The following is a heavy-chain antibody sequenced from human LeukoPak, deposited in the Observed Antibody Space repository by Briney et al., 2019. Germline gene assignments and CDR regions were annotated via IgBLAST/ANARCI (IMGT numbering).Heavy chain of an antibody. CDR3: ARHRRRGYNRVGAFDI. CDR2: INHSGST. V-gene: IGHV4-39*01. CDR1: GGSISSSSYY. D-gene: IGHD5-24*01. J-gene: IGHJ3*02. Sequence: PSETLSLTCTVSGGSISSSSYYWSWIRQPPGKGLEWIGEINHSGSTNYNPSLKSRVTISVDTSKNQFSLKLSSVTAADTAVYYCARHRRRGYNRVGAFDIWGQGTMVTVSS.